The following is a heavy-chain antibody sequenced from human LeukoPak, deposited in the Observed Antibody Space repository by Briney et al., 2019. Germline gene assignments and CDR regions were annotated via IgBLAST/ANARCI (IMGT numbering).Heavy chain of an antibody. V-gene: IGHV3-23*01. CDR1: GFTFSSYA. CDR2: TSGSGGST. J-gene: IGHJ4*02. CDR3: ARDSDSGYGPFAS. D-gene: IGHD5-12*01. Sequence: GGSLRLSCAASGFTFSSYAMSWVRQAPGKGLEWVSATSGSGGSTYYADSVKGRFTISRDNSKTTVYLHMNSLRAEDTAVYYCARDSDSGYGPFASWGQGTLVTVSS.